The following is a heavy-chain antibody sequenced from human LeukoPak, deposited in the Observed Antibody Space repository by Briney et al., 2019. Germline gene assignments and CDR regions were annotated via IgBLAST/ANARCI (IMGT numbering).Heavy chain of an antibody. Sequence: PGGSLRLSCAASGFTFSSYSMNWVRQAPGKGLEWVSSISSSSSYTYYADSVKGRFTISRDNAKNSLYLQMNSLRAEDTAVYYCARDVRYYYDSSGYSYYFDYWGQGTLVTVSS. CDR3: ARDVRYYYDSSGYSYYFDY. D-gene: IGHD3-22*01. CDR1: GFTFSSYS. J-gene: IGHJ4*02. V-gene: IGHV3-21*01. CDR2: ISSSSSYT.